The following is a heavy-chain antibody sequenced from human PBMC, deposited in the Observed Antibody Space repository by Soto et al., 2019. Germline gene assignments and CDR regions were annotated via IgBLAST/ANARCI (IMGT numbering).Heavy chain of an antibody. CDR2: VSYDGNDK. V-gene: IGHV3-30*18. Sequence: QAQLVESGGGVVQPGRSLRLSCAASGFTFNTYGMHWVRQAPGKGLECVAIVSYDGNDKYYGDSVKGRFTISRDNVKSTVDLQMNSLRAEDTAVYYCAKPRSYGFDIWGQGTVVTVSS. CDR3: AKPRSYGFDI. CDR1: GFTFNTYG. J-gene: IGHJ3*02.